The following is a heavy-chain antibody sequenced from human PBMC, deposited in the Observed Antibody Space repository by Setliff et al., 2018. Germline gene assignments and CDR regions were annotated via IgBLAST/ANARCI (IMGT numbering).Heavy chain of an antibody. CDR3: AREGVDTRSSTDYRYYMDV. V-gene: IGHV1-69*05. D-gene: IGHD5-18*01. CDR1: GGTFRSYG. Sequence: SVKVSCKASGGTFRSYGISWVRQAPGQGLEWMGGTIPSFGSTYYAQKFQDRVTIITDESTSTAYMELSSLRTEDTAVYYCAREGVDTRSSTDYRYYMDVWGKGTTVTVSS. CDR2: TIPSFGST. J-gene: IGHJ6*03.